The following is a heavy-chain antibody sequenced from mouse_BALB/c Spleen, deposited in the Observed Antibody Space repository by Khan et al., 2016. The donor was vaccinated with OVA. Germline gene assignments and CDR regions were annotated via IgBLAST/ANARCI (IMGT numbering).Heavy chain of an antibody. V-gene: IGHV1S132*01. CDR3: AREEDLYYFDY. CDR2: IYPGTDNT. CDR1: GYIFTSYW. J-gene: IGHJ2*01. Sequence: QVQLQQSGAELVRPGASVKLSCKTSGYIFTSYWIHWVKQRSGQGLEWFARIYPGTDNTYYNEKLKDKVTLTADKSSSTVYMQLSSLKSEDSAVYFCAREEDLYYFDYWGQGTTLTVSS.